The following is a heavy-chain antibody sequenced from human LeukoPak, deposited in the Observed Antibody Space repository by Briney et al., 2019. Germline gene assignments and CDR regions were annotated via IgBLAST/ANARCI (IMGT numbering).Heavy chain of an antibody. J-gene: IGHJ4*02. V-gene: IGHV3-30-3*01. CDR3: AREGIAAAGPFDY. Sequence: GRSLRLSCAASGFTFSSYAMHWVRQAPGKGLEWVAVISYDGSNKYYADSVKGRFTISRDNSKNTLYLQMNSLRAEDTAVYYCAREGIAAAGPFDYWGQGTLVTVSS. CDR2: ISYDGSNK. D-gene: IGHD6-13*01. CDR1: GFTFSSYA.